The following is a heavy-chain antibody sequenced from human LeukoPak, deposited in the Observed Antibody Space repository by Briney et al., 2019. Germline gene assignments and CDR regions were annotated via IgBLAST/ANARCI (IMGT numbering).Heavy chain of an antibody. Sequence: GGSLRLSCVASGFTFGKYWMSWVRQAPGKGLEWVANIKLDGSEKNYVDSVKGRFPISRHNTKNSLYLQMNSLRAEDTAVQYCAKAHGWYGRGYFDLWRRGTLVSVSS. CDR3: AKAHGWYGRGYFDL. D-gene: IGHD6-19*01. CDR1: GFTFGKYW. CDR2: IKLDGSEK. J-gene: IGHJ2*01. V-gene: IGHV3-7*03.